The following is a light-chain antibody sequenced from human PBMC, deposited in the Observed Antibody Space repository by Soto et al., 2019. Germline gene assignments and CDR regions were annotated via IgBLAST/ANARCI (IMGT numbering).Light chain of an antibody. CDR2: LGS. CDR3: MQALQTPRT. CDR1: QSLLHSNGYNY. Sequence: DIVMTQSPLSLPVTPGEPASISCRSSQSLLHSNGYNYLDWYLQKPGQSPQLLIYLGSNRASGVPGRFSGSGSGTDFTLKISRVEAEGVGVYYCMQALQTPRTFGQGTKVEIK. V-gene: IGKV2-28*01. J-gene: IGKJ1*01.